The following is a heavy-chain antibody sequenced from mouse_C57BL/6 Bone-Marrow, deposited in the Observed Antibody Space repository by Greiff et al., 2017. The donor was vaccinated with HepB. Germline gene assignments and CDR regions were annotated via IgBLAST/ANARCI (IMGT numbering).Heavy chain of an antibody. CDR3: ASDYYGPYYFDY. CDR2: IDPSDSYT. CDR1: GYTFTSYW. V-gene: IGHV1-69*01. J-gene: IGHJ2*01. Sequence: QVQLQQPGAELVMPGASVKLSCKASGYTFTSYWMHWVKQRPGQGLEWIGEIDPSDSYTNYNQKFKGKSTLTVDKSSSTAYMQLSSLTSEYSAVYYCASDYYGPYYFDYGGQGTTLTVSS. D-gene: IGHD1-2*01.